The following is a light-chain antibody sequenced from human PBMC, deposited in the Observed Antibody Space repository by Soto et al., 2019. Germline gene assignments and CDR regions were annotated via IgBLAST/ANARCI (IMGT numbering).Light chain of an antibody. J-gene: IGKJ5*01. CDR3: QHYDHLPIT. CDR1: QDITNY. CDR2: DAS. V-gene: IGKV1-33*01. Sequence: DIQMTQSPSSLSASVGDRVTITCQASQDITNYLNWYQQKPGKAPRLLLYDASSLETGVPSRFSGSGSGTDFTFTISSLQPEDIATYYCQHYDHLPITFGQGTRLRL.